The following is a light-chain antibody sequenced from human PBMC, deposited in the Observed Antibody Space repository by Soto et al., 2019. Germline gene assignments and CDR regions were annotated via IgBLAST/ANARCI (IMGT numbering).Light chain of an antibody. CDR2: TAS. CDR3: QQRKDSPIT. V-gene: IGKV1-9*01. Sequence: DIQLTQSPSFLSASVGDRVTITCRASQDIINYLAWYQQKPGKAPKLLIHTASTLQTGVPSRFTGSGSGTPFTRTISSLQPEDFASYYCQQRKDSPITFGQGTRLEI. J-gene: IGKJ5*01. CDR1: QDIINY.